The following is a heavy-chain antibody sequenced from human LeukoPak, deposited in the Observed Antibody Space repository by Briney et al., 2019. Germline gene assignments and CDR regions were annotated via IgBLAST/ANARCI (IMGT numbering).Heavy chain of an antibody. CDR3: ARESHYDFWSGSSSWFDP. CDR2: IIPIFGTA. V-gene: IGHV1-69*01. J-gene: IGHJ5*02. CDR1: GGTFSSYA. D-gene: IGHD3-3*01. Sequence: SVKVSCKASGGTFSSYAISWVRQAPGQGLEWMGGIIPIFGTANYAQKFQGRVTITADESTSTAYMELSSLRSEDTAVYYCARESHYDFWSGSSSWFDPWGQGTLVTVSS.